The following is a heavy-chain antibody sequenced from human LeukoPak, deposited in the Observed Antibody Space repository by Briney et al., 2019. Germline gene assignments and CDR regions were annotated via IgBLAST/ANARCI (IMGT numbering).Heavy chain of an antibody. CDR2: INTNTGNL. Sequence: ASVKVSCRASGYTFTSYAMNWVRQATGQGREWMGWINTNTGNLTYAQGFTGRFVFSLDTSVITAYLQISSLKAEDTAVYYCARLGYCSSTSCPEDYWGQGTLVTVSS. D-gene: IGHD2-2*01. CDR3: ARLGYCSSTSCPEDY. V-gene: IGHV7-4-1*02. CDR1: GYTFTSYA. J-gene: IGHJ4*02.